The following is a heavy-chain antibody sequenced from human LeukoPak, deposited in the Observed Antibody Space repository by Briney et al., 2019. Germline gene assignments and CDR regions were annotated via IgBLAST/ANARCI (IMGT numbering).Heavy chain of an antibody. CDR1: GYTFTSYG. CDR2: VSPYNGNA. J-gene: IGHJ4*02. CDR3: ARDTPPGSASYYEFNY. Sequence: ASVKVSCKASGYTFTSYGISWMRQAPGQGLEWMGWVSPYNGNANYAQKVQGRVTMTTDTSTSTSYMELRSLRSDDTAVYYCARDTPPGSASYYEFNYWGQGTLVTVSS. D-gene: IGHD1-26*01. V-gene: IGHV1-18*01.